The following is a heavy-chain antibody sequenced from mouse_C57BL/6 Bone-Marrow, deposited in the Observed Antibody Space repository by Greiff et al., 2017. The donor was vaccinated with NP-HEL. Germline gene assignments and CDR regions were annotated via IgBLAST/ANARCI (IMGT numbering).Heavy chain of an antibody. CDR1: GYTFTGYW. D-gene: IGHD1-1*01. CDR2: ILPGSGST. J-gene: IGHJ2*01. V-gene: IGHV1-9*01. CDR3: ARRVYYYGSSNY. Sequence: QVQLQQSGAELMKPGASVKLSCKATGYTFTGYWIEWVKQRPGHGLEGIGEILPGSGSTNYNEKCKGKATFTADTSSNTAYMQLSSLTTEDSAIYYCARRVYYYGSSNYWGQGTTLTVSS.